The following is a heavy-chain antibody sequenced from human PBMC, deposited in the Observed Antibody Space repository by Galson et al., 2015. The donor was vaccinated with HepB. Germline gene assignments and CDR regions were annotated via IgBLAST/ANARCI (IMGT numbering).Heavy chain of an antibody. CDR1: GFTVRNNY. CDR3: ALLQEHL. V-gene: IGHV3-66*02. Sequence: SLRLSCAASGFTVRNNYMSWVRQVAGKGLEWVAIIYSGGRPDYADSVKGRFTISRDNSKNTLYLQMISLHQGPIGLPPGALLQEHLWG. CDR2: IYSGGRP. J-gene: IGHJ6*01.